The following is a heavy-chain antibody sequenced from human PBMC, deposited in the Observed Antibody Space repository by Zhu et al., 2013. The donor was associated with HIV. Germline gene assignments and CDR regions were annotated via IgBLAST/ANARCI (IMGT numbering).Heavy chain of an antibody. CDR1: GYSISSGYY. CDR2: IYHSGST. D-gene: IGHD2-21*01. Sequence: VQLQESGPGLVKPSQTLSLTCTVSGYSISSGYYWGWIRQPPGKGLEWIGSIYHSGSTYYNPSLKSRVTISVDTSKNQFSLKLSSVTAADTAVYYCARSRDPSLGVILAIWGQGTMVTVSS. J-gene: IGHJ3*02. V-gene: IGHV4-38-2*02. CDR3: ARSRDPSLGVILAI.